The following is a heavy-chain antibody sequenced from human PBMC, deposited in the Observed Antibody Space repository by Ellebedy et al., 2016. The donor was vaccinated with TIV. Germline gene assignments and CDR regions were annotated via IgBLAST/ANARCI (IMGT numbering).Heavy chain of an antibody. CDR1: GFTFNRSS. J-gene: IGHJ4*02. CDR2: ISSSSSYI. D-gene: IGHD3-16*02. CDR3: ARAPNPTPSRVSVY. Sequence: GGSLRLSCTASGFTFNRSSMSWVRQAPGKGLEWVSSISSSSSYIYYADSVKGRFTISRDNAKNSVSLQMNSLRAEDTAVYFCARAPNPTPSRVSVYWGQGTLVTVSS. V-gene: IGHV3-21*01.